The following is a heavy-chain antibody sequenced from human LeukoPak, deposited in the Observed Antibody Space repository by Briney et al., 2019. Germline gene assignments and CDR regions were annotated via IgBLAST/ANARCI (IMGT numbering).Heavy chain of an antibody. CDR2: IYSGGST. CDR3: ARDLAVAGSFDY. D-gene: IGHD6-19*01. Sequence: GGSLRLSCAASGFTVSSNCMSWVRQAPGKGLEWVSVIYSGGSTYYADSVKGRFTISRDNSKNTLYLQMNSLRAEDTAVYYCARDLAVAGSFDYWGQGTLVTVSS. J-gene: IGHJ4*02. V-gene: IGHV3-66*01. CDR1: GFTVSSNC.